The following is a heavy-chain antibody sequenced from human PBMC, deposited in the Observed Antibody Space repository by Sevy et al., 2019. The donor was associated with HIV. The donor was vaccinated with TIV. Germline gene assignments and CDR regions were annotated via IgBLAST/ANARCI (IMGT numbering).Heavy chain of an antibody. V-gene: IGHV3-30*03. CDR1: GFSFSTHG. CDR3: ARDLGEYNYSPSFY. J-gene: IGHJ4*02. Sequence: GGSLRLSCAASGFSFSTHGMHWVRQAPGKGLEWVAVISYDGIKKYYVDSLKVRFTISRDNSKNTLYLQMNSLKTDDTAVYYCARDLGEYNYSPSFYWRQGTLVTVSS. D-gene: IGHD5-18*01. CDR2: ISYDGIKK.